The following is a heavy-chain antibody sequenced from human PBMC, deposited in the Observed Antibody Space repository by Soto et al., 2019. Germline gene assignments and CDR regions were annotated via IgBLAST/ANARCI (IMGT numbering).Heavy chain of an antibody. D-gene: IGHD2-15*01. CDR1: GGSISSSSYY. Sequence: SETLSLTCTVSGGSISSSSYYWGWIRQPPGKGLEWLGSIYYSGSTYYNPSLKSRVTISVDTSKNQFSLKLSSVTAADTAVYYCASRPIVVVAASGVSKFDPWGQGTLVTVSS. J-gene: IGHJ5*02. CDR3: ASRPIVVVAASGVSKFDP. CDR2: IYYSGST. V-gene: IGHV4-39*01.